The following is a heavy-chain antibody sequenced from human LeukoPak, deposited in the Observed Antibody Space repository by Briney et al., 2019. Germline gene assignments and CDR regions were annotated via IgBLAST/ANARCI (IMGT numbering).Heavy chain of an antibody. CDR3: ASHYDFWTGCWFVP. CDR1: GGSISSSSHY. D-gene: IGHD3-3*01. V-gene: IGHV4-39*01. CDR2: IYYSGSA. Sequence: SETLSLTCTVSGGSISSSSHYWGWIRQPPGKGLEWIGSIYYSGSAYYKPSLKSRVTISVDTSKNQFSLKLSSVTAADTAVYYCASHYDFWTGCWFVPWGQGTLVTVSS. J-gene: IGHJ5*02.